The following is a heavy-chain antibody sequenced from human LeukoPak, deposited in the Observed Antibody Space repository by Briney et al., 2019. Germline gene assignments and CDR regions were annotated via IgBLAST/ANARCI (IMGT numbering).Heavy chain of an antibody. V-gene: IGHV3-74*01. CDR1: GFTFGTSW. Sequence: GGSLRLSCAASGFTFGTSWMHWVRQAPGKGLVWVSRISSDGGDTRYADSVKGRFTISRDNAKNTLYLQMNSLRAEDTAVYYCVRGTQIFDFWGQGTLVTVSS. CDR2: ISSDGGDT. D-gene: IGHD2-15*01. CDR3: VRGTQIFDF. J-gene: IGHJ4*02.